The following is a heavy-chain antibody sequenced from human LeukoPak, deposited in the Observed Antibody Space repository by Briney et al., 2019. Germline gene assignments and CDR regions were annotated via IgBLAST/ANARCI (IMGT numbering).Heavy chain of an antibody. D-gene: IGHD2-2*01. CDR2: ISSSSYI. CDR1: GFTFSSYS. J-gene: IGHJ4*02. CDR3: ARGERYCSSTSCYPGN. V-gene: IGHV3-21*01. Sequence: PGGSLRLSCAASGFTFSSYSMNWVRQAPGKGLEWVSSISSSSYIYYADSVKGRFTISRDNAKNSLYLQMNSLRAEDTAVYYCARGERYCSSTSCYPGNWGQGTLVTVSS.